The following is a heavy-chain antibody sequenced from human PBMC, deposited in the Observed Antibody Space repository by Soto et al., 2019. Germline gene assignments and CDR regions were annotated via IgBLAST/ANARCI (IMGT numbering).Heavy chain of an antibody. CDR2: IWYGGSNK. CDR1: GFTFSSYG. D-gene: IGHD2-21*01. Sequence: QVQLVESGGGVVQPGRSLRLSCAASGFTFSSYGMHWVRQAPGKGLEWVAVIWYGGSNKYCADSGKGRFTISRDNSKNSRYLRRNSLRAEDAAVYYCARGGCGGGGGPGYWGQGTLVTVSS. V-gene: IGHV3-33*01. J-gene: IGHJ4*02. CDR3: ARGGCGGGGGPGY.